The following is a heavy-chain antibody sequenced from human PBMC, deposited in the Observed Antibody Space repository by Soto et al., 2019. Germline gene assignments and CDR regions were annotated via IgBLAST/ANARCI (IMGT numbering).Heavy chain of an antibody. CDR1: GGSISSGGYY. V-gene: IGHV4-31*03. CDR3: ARGVVVVVAATPYFYY. CDR2: IYYSGST. Sequence: QVQLQESGPGLVKPSQTLSLTCTVSGGSISSGGYYWSWIRQHPGKGLEWIGYIYYSGSTYYNTSLDSRVTISVDTSKNQFSLKLSSVTAADTAVYYCARGVVVVVAATPYFYYWRQGTLVTVSS. D-gene: IGHD2-15*01. J-gene: IGHJ4*02.